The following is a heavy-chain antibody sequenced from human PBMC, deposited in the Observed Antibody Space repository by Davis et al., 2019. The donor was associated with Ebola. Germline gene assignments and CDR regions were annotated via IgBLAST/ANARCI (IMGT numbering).Heavy chain of an antibody. V-gene: IGHV3-66*01. D-gene: IGHD5-18*01. CDR1: GFTVSSNY. CDR2: IYSGGST. Sequence: GESLKISCAASGFTVSSNYMSWVRQAPGKGLEWASVIYSGGSTYYADSVKGRFTISRDNSKNTLYLQMNSLRAEDTAVYYCASTSGYSYGYDPLVWGQGTLVTVSS. CDR3: ASTSGYSYGYDPLV. J-gene: IGHJ4*02.